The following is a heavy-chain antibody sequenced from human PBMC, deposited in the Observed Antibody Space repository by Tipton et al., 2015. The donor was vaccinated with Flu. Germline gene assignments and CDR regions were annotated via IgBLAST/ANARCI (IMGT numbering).Heavy chain of an antibody. CDR1: GGSISSYY. Sequence: TLSLTCTVSGGSISSYYWSWIRQPPGKGLEWIGYIYYSGSTNYNPSLKSRVTISVDTSKNQFSLKLSPVTAADTAVYYCARHRYSSSSLDSYYYYGMDVWGQG. J-gene: IGHJ6*02. CDR2: IYYSGST. V-gene: IGHV4-59*08. CDR3: ARHRYSSSSLDSYYYYGMDV. D-gene: IGHD6-6*01.